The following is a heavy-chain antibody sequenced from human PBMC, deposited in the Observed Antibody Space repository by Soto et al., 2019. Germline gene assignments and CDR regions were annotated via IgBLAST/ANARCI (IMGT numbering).Heavy chain of an antibody. CDR1: GYNFANNW. D-gene: IGHD6-13*01. Sequence: GESLKISCKGSGYNFANNWIGWVRQMPGKGLEWMGIIYPGDSDTRYSPSFQGQVTISADKSINTAYLQWSSLKASDTAMYYCARRLQQMEEFDYWGQGTLVTVSS. CDR2: IYPGDSDT. CDR3: ARRLQQMEEFDY. V-gene: IGHV5-51*01. J-gene: IGHJ4*02.